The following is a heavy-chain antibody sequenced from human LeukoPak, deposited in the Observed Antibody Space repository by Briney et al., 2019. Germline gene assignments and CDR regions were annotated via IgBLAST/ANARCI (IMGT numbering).Heavy chain of an antibody. CDR2: IKSDGTT. CDR1: GLTVTSNH. CDR3: ARLRRGY. Sequence: GGSLRLSCAASGLTVTSNHMSWVRQAPGRGLEWVSLIKSDGTTEYADSVKGRFTISRDNSKNTLFLQMNSLRVEDTAVYYCARLRRGYWGRGTPVTVSS. V-gene: IGHV3-53*01. J-gene: IGHJ4*02.